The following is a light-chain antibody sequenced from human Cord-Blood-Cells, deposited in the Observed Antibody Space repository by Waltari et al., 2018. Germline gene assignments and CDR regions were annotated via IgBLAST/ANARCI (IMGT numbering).Light chain of an antibody. CDR1: SSDVGGYNY. Sequence: QSALTQPASVSGSPGQSITISCTGTSSDVGGYNYVSWYHQPPGHSPKLRIYDVSKPPSGVSNRFAGSKSGNTASLTISGLQAEDEADYYCSSYTSSSTWVFGGGTKLTVL. CDR2: DVS. V-gene: IGLV2-14*01. J-gene: IGLJ3*02. CDR3: SSYTSSSTWV.